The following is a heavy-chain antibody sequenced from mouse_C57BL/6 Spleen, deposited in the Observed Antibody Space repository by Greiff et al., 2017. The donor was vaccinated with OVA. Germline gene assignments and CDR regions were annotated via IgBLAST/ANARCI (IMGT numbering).Heavy chain of an antibody. CDR3: ARAATGYFDV. Sequence: VQLQESGAELARPGASVKMSCKASGYTFTSYTMHWVKQRPGQGLEWIGYINPSSGYTKYNQKFKDKATLTADKSSSTAYMQLSSLTSEDSAVYYCARAATGYFDVWGTGTTVTVSS. CDR1: GYTFTSYT. D-gene: IGHD1-1*01. CDR2: INPSSGYT. J-gene: IGHJ1*03. V-gene: IGHV1-4*01.